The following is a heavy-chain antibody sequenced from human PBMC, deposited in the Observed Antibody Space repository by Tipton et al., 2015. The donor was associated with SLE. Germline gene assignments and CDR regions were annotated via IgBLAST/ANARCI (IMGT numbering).Heavy chain of an antibody. Sequence: TLSLTCTVSGGSISSSSYYWGWIRQPPGKGLEWIGSIYYSGSTYYNPSLKSRVTISVDTSKNQFSLKLSSVTAADTAVYYCARQEDCTGGVCSIDYWGQGTLVPVSS. D-gene: IGHD2-8*02. CDR1: GGSISSSSYY. CDR3: ARQEDCTGGVCSIDY. CDR2: IYYSGST. V-gene: IGHV4-39*07. J-gene: IGHJ4*02.